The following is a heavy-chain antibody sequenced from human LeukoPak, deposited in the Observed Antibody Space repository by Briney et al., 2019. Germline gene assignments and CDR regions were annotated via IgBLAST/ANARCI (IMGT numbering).Heavy chain of an antibody. CDR3: ARSHSGTYPSVDY. J-gene: IGHJ4*02. V-gene: IGHV4-59*01. CDR2: IYYSGST. Sequence: SETLSLTCTVSGGSISSYYWSWIRQPPGKGLEGIGYIYYSGSTNYNPSLKSRVTTSVDTSKNQFSLKLSSVTAADTAVYYCARSHSGTYPSVDYWGQGTLVTVSS. D-gene: IGHD1-26*01. CDR1: GGSISSYY.